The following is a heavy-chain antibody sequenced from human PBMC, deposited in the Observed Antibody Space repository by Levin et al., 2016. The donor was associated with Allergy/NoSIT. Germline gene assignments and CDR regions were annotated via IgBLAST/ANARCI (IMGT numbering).Heavy chain of an antibody. Sequence: GESLKISCAASGFTFSSYSMNWVRQAPGKGLEWVSSISSSSSYIYYADSVKGRFTISRDNAKNSLYLQMNSLRAEDTAVYYCASGTGSSWYYEYFQHWGQGTLVTVSS. CDR2: ISSSSSYI. D-gene: IGHD6-13*01. CDR1: GFTFSSYS. V-gene: IGHV3-21*01. CDR3: ASGTGSSWYYEYFQH. J-gene: IGHJ1*01.